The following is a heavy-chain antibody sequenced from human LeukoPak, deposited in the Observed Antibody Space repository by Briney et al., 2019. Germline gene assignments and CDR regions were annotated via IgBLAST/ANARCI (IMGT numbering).Heavy chain of an antibody. CDR2: INPNSGGT. D-gene: IGHD6-19*01. J-gene: IGHJ3*02. V-gene: IGHV1-2*04. CDR3: ARVRSSGYDAFDI. CDR1: RYTFTGYY. Sequence: ASVKVSCKASRYTFTGYYMHWVRQAPGQGLEWMGWINPNSGGTNYAQKFQGWVTMTRDTSISTAYMELSRLRSDDTAVYYCARVRSSGYDAFDIWGQGTMVTVSS.